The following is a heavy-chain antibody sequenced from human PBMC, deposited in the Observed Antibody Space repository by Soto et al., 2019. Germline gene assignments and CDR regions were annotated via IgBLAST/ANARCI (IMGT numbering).Heavy chain of an antibody. V-gene: IGHV3-11*01. Sequence: QVQLVESGGGLVRPGGSLRLSCATSGFTFSDYYMSWIRQAPGKGLEWVSYIASRDTTVSYADSVRGRFTISRDNARNLLYMQMDNLRADDTAVYYCAREKSSGYYGMDVWGQGTTVTVSS. CDR3: AREKSSGYYGMDV. J-gene: IGHJ6*02. D-gene: IGHD3-22*01. CDR1: GFTFSDYY. CDR2: IASRDTTV.